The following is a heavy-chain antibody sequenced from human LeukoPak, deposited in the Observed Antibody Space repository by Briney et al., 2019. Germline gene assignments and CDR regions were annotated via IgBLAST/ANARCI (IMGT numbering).Heavy chain of an antibody. J-gene: IGHJ4*02. Sequence: PGGSLRLSCAASGFTFSSFSMNWVRQAPEKGLEWVSFITGSSSTIYYADSVKGRFTISRDNAKNSLYLQMNSLRAEDTAVYYCASCSSTNCYWGQGTLVTVSS. D-gene: IGHD2-2*01. CDR1: GFTFSSFS. CDR3: ASCSSTNCY. V-gene: IGHV3-48*01. CDR2: ITGSSSTI.